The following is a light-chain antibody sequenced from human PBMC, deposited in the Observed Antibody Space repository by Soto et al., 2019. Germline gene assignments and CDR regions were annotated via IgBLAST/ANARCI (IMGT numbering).Light chain of an antibody. CDR3: TSYAGNNYVV. V-gene: IGLV2-8*01. J-gene: IGLJ2*01. CDR1: SSDVGGYDF. CDR2: EVN. Sequence: QSVLTQPPSASGSPGQSVTISCTGTSSDVGGYDFVTWYQQYPGKAPKLIIYEVNKRPSGVPDRFSVSKSGNTASLTVSGLQADDEADYFCTSYAGNNYVVFGGGTKLTVL.